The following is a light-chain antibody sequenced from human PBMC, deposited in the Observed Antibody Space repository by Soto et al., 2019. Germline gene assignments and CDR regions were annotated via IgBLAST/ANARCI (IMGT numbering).Light chain of an antibody. CDR3: QQYNNWPLT. CDR1: QSVSSN. CDR2: GAS. Sequence: EIVMTQSPATLSVSPGERDTLSCRASQSVSSNLAWYQQKPGQAPRLLIYGASTRATGIPARFSGSGSWTEFTLTISSLQSEDFAVYYCQQYNNWPLTFGGGTKVEIK. J-gene: IGKJ4*01. V-gene: IGKV3-15*01.